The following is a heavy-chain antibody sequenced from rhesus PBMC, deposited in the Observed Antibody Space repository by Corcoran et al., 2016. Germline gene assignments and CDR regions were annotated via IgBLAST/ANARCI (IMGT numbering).Heavy chain of an antibody. J-gene: IGHJ4*01. Sequence: QLQLQESGPGLVKPSETLSLTCAVSGGSISSNYWSWIRQPPGKGLEWIGRISGSGGSTDYNPSLKSRVTIQTDTSKNQFALKLRSVTAADTAVYYCARDAIVVVFTALFDYWGQGVLVTVSS. CDR3: ARDAIVVVFTALFDY. CDR2: ISGSGGST. D-gene: IGHD2-27*01. CDR1: GGSISSNY. V-gene: IGHV4-173*01.